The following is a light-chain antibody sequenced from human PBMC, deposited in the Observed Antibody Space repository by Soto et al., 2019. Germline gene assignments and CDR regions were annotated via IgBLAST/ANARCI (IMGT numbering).Light chain of an antibody. CDR3: SSYTISINYV. CDR2: QVT. Sequence: QSVLTLPTPVSESPGQSIPISCAGTSNDTTLYNYVSWYQQYPCKAPKLIIYQVTNRPSGVSTRFSRSKSGNTASLTLSGLQAEDEADYSCSSYTISINYVCGTGTKGTVL. J-gene: IGLJ1*01. V-gene: IGLV2-14*01. CDR1: SNDTTLYNY.